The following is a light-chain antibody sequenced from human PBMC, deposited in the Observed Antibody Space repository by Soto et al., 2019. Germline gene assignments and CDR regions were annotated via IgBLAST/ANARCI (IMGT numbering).Light chain of an antibody. CDR1: SSDVGGYNY. Sequence: QSALTQPASVSGSPGQSITISCTGTSSDVGGYNYVSWYQQHPGKAPKLIIYDVSYRPSGVSNRFSGSKSGNTASLTISGLQAEDEADYYCSSYTSSSTRLFSGGTKLTVL. CDR3: SSYTSSSTRL. CDR2: DVS. V-gene: IGLV2-14*03. J-gene: IGLJ2*01.